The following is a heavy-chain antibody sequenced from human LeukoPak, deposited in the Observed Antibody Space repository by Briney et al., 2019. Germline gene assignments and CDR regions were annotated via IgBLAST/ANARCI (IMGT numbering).Heavy chain of an antibody. CDR3: VKDGVTTSPP. CDR2: ILATGDST. J-gene: IGHJ5*02. V-gene: IGHV3-23*01. CDR1: GVTFSKYA. D-gene: IGHD1-1*01. Sequence: PGGSLRLSCAACGVTFSKYAMGWVRQAPGRGPEWVSSILATGDSTYYTDSVKGRFTISRDNSKSTLYLQMNSLRAEDTAVYYCVKDGVTTSPPLGQGTLVTVSS.